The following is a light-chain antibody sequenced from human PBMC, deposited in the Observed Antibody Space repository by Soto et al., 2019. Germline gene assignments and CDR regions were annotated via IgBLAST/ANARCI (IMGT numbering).Light chain of an antibody. V-gene: IGKV1-9*01. J-gene: IGKJ4*01. CDR1: EGISSF. Sequence: DIQLTQSPSFLSASVGDRVTITSRASEGISSFLAWFQQKPGKAPKLLIYAASTLQSGVPSRFSGSGSGTEFTLTISSLQPEDFATYYCQQRNDYPLTFGGGTKVEI. CDR3: QQRNDYPLT. CDR2: AAS.